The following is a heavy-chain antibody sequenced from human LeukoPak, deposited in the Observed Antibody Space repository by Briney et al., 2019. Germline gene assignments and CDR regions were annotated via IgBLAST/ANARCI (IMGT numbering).Heavy chain of an antibody. Sequence: PGGSLRLSCAASGFTFSSYGMSWVRQAPGKGLEWVSAISGSGGSTYYADSVKGRFTISRDNSRNTLYLQMNSLRAEDTAVYYCAKVGGYSSSWYLDYWGQGTLVTVSS. D-gene: IGHD6-13*01. J-gene: IGHJ4*02. CDR3: AKVGGYSSSWYLDY. CDR2: ISGSGGST. V-gene: IGHV3-23*01. CDR1: GFTFSSYG.